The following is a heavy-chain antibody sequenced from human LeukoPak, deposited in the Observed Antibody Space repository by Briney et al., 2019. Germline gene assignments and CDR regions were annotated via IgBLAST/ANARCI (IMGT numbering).Heavy chain of an antibody. Sequence: PGGSLRLSCAASGFTFDSCAMSWVRQSPGKGLEWVSGISGSGAYTYYADSVKGRFTISRDSSKNTLFLQMNSLRAKDTALYYCAKALRYTSDSLDYWGQGTLVTVSS. CDR1: GFTFDSCA. J-gene: IGHJ4*02. CDR3: AKALRYTSDSLDY. CDR2: ISGSGAYT. D-gene: IGHD3-9*01. V-gene: IGHV3-23*01.